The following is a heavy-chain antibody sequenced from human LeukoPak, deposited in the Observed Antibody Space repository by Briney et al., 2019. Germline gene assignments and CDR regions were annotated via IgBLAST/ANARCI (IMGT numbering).Heavy chain of an antibody. CDR3: IRDFRSADL. CDR1: GFTFSSSS. CDR2: INWNGGNT. J-gene: IGHJ5*02. V-gene: IGHV3-20*04. Sequence: GGSLRLSCAAFGFTFSSSSMNWVRQAPGKGLEWVSGINWNGGNTAYADSVKGRFTISRDNAKNSLYLQMSSLRAEDTATYYCIRDFRSADLWGQGTLVTVTS.